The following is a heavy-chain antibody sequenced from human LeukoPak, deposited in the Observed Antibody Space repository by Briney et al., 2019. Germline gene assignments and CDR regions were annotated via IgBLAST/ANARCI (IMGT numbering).Heavy chain of an antibody. D-gene: IGHD2-2*02. CDR3: AKTQSSIPALDY. V-gene: IGHV3-48*04. J-gene: IGHJ4*02. Sequence: GGSLRPSCEASGFTFTRYSMNWVRQAPRNGLEWISHISSFRSTIYYADFVRGRFIISSDSAKNSLYLQINSLRADDTAVYYCAKTQSSIPALDYWGQGTLVTVSS. CDR1: GFTFTRYS. CDR2: ISSFRSTI.